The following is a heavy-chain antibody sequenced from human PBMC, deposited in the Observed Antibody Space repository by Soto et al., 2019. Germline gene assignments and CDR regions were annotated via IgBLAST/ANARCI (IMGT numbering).Heavy chain of an antibody. CDR3: TTGHGSGSATFDY. J-gene: IGHJ4*02. V-gene: IGHV3-15*01. CDR2: IKSKTDGGTT. D-gene: IGHD3-10*01. Sequence: PGGSLRLSCAASGFTFSNAWMSWVRQAPGKGLEGGGRIKSKTDGGTTDYAAPVKGRFTISRDDSKNTLYLKMNSLKTEDTGVYYCTTGHGSGSATFDYWAQGTLVTVSS. CDR1: GFTFSNAW.